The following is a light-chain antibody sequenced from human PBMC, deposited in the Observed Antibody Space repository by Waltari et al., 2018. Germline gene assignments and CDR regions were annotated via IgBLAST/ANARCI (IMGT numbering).Light chain of an antibody. CDR1: SSDVGGYKY. V-gene: IGLV2-11*01. CDR3: CSYAGSYTLV. CDR2: DVS. J-gene: IGLJ2*01. Sequence: QSALTQPRSVSGSPGQSVTISCTGTSSDVGGYKYVSWYQQHPGKAARLMVYDVSERPSGVPGRFSGSKSGNTASLTISGLQAEDEADYYCCSYAGSYTLVFGGGTKLTVL.